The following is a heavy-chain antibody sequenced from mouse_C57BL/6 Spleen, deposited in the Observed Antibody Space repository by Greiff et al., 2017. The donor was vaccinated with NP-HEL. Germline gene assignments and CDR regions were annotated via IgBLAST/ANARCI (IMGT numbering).Heavy chain of an antibody. CDR2: ISNGGGST. Sequence: EVQLVESGGGLVQPGGSLKLSCAASGFTFSDYYMYWVRQTPEKRLEWVAYISNGGGSTNYPDTVKGRFTISRDNAKITLYLQMSRLKSEDTAMYYCARHHYGYFDYWGQGTTRTVSS. D-gene: IGHD1-1*02. CDR3: ARHHYGYFDY. J-gene: IGHJ2*01. V-gene: IGHV5-12*01. CDR1: GFTFSDYY.